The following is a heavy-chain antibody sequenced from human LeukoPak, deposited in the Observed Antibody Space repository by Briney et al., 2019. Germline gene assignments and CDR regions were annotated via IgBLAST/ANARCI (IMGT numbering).Heavy chain of an antibody. CDR1: GFRFSDYI. CDR2: IRRKRNGYTT. J-gene: IGHJ3*02. Sequence: PGGSLRLSCAASGFRFSDYILDWVRQAPGKGLEWVGRIRRKRNGYTTEYAASVKGRFTISRDDLKKSLDLHMTSLKTDDTAVYYCSRDGTESDNSAFDIWGQGTMVTVSS. D-gene: IGHD3-22*01. CDR3: SRDGTESDNSAFDI. V-gene: IGHV3-72*01.